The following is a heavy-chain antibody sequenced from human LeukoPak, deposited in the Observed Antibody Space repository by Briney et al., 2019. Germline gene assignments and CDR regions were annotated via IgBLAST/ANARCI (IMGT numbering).Heavy chain of an antibody. D-gene: IGHD3-10*01. Sequence: AGGPLRLSCAASGFTFSSYAMSWVRQAPGKGLEWVSSISGSGGSTYYADSVKGRFTISRDNSKNTLYLQMNSLRAEDTAVYYCAKGRAITMLDAFDIWGQGTMVTVSS. CDR2: ISGSGGST. CDR1: GFTFSSYA. J-gene: IGHJ3*02. CDR3: AKGRAITMLDAFDI. V-gene: IGHV3-23*01.